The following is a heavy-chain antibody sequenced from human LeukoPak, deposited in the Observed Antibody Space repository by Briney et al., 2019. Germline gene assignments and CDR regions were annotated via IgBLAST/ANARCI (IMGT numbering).Heavy chain of an antibody. V-gene: IGHV3-33*06. D-gene: IGHD6-13*01. Sequence: PGGSLRLSCAASGFTFSSYGMHWVRQAPGKGLEWVAVIWYDGSNKYYADSVKGRFTISRDNSKNTLYLQMNSLRAEDTAVYYCAKYRLAAAGTNWFDPWGQGTLVTVSS. CDR1: GFTFSSYG. CDR3: AKYRLAAAGTNWFDP. J-gene: IGHJ5*02. CDR2: IWYDGSNK.